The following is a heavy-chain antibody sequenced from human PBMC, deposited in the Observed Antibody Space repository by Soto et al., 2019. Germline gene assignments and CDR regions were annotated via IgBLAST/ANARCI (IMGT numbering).Heavy chain of an antibody. CDR2: IYHSGST. Sequence: SETLSLTCAVSGGSISSSNWWSWVRQPPGKGLEWIGEIYHSGSTNYNPSLKSRVTISVDKSKNQFSLKLSSVTAADTAVYYCARLGYCSGGSCPSYYYYYMDVWGKGTTVTVSS. CDR1: GGSISSSNW. V-gene: IGHV4-4*02. CDR3: ARLGYCSGGSCPSYYYYYMDV. J-gene: IGHJ6*03. D-gene: IGHD2-15*01.